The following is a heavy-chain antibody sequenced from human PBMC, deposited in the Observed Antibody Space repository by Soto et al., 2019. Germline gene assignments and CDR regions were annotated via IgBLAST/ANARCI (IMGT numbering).Heavy chain of an antibody. CDR2: ISSSSSYI. V-gene: IGHV3-21*01. CDR1: GFTFSSYS. D-gene: IGHD6-13*01. J-gene: IGHJ6*02. Sequence: ESGGGLVKPGGSLRLSCAASGFTFSSYSMNWVRQAPGKGLEWVSSISSSSSYIYYADSVKGRFTISRDNAKNSLYLQMNSLRAEDTAVYYCARTLRDGIAAAGTDYYYYGMDVWGQGTTVTVSS. CDR3: ARTLRDGIAAAGTDYYYYGMDV.